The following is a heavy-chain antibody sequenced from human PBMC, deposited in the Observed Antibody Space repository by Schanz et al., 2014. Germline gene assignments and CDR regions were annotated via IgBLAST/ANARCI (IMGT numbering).Heavy chain of an antibody. J-gene: IGHJ4*01. CDR1: GFTFSSYK. V-gene: IGHV3-21*01. CDR2: ISSSSSYI. Sequence: DVQLLESGGGLVQPGGSLRLSCAASGFTFSSYKMNWVRQAPGKGLEWVSSISSSSSYIYYADSVKGRFTISRDNAKNSLYLQMNSLRAEDTAVYYCAREQIMAAAGLVDYWGHGTLVTVSS. CDR3: AREQIMAAAGLVDY. D-gene: IGHD6-13*01.